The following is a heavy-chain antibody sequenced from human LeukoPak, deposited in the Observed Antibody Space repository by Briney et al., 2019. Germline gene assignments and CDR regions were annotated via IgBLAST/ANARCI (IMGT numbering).Heavy chain of an antibody. CDR3: ARRPLWLQLEYYFDY. CDR2: INHSGST. V-gene: IGHV4-34*01. Sequence: SETLSLTCAVYGGSFSSYYWSWIRQPPGKGLEWIGEINHSGSTNYNPSLKSRVTISVDTSKNQFSLKLSSVTAADTAVYYCARRPLWLQLEYYFDYWGQGTLVTVSS. CDR1: GGSFSSYY. D-gene: IGHD5-24*01. J-gene: IGHJ4*02.